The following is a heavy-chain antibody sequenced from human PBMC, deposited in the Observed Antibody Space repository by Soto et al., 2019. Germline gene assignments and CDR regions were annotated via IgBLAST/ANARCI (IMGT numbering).Heavy chain of an antibody. V-gene: IGHV3-30-3*01. Sequence: QVQLVESGGGVVQPGRSLRLSCAASGFTFSSYAMHWVRQAPGKGLEWVAVISYDGSNKYYADSVKGRFTISRDNSKNTLYLQMNSLRAEDTAVYYCARDGDPTFGGVIALYYFDYWGQGTLVTVSS. J-gene: IGHJ4*02. CDR2: ISYDGSNK. CDR3: ARDGDPTFGGVIALYYFDY. D-gene: IGHD3-16*02. CDR1: GFTFSSYA.